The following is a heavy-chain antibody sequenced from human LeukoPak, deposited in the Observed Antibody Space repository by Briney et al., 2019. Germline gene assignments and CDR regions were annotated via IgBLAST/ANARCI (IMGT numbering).Heavy chain of an antibody. J-gene: IGHJ4*02. V-gene: IGHV5-51*01. D-gene: IGHD6-19*01. CDR3: VRRGIEVAGIGH. CDR2: IWPTDSNT. Sequence: GESLKISCKTSGYSFTTYWIGWVRQMPGKGLEWMGIIWPTDSNTRYSPSFQGQVTISADRSISTAYLQWSSLKASDSAMYYYVRRGIEVAGIGHWGQGTLVTVFS. CDR1: GYSFTTYW.